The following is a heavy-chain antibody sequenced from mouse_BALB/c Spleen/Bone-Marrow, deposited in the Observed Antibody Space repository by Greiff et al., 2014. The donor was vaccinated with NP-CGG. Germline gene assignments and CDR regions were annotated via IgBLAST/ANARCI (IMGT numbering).Heavy chain of an antibody. V-gene: IGHV5-12-2*01. Sequence: ESGGGLVQPGGSLKLSCAASGFTFSSYTMSWVRQTPEKRLEWVAYISNGGGSTYYPDTVKGRFTISRDNAKNTLYLQMSSLKSEDTAMYYCARGGNPFAYWGQGTLVTVSA. CDR3: ARGGNPFAY. CDR1: GFTFSSYT. D-gene: IGHD1-1*02. CDR2: ISNGGGST. J-gene: IGHJ3*01.